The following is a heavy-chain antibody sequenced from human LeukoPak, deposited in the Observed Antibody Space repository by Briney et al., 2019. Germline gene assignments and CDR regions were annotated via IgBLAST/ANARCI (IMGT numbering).Heavy chain of an antibody. CDR1: GFTFSSYA. D-gene: IGHD1-20*01. J-gene: IGHJ4*02. Sequence: GGSLRLSCAASGFTFSSYAMHWVRQAPGKGMEWVAVISYDGSNKYYADSVKGRFTISRDNSKNTLYLQMNSLRAEDTAVYYCARGKYKWNGGYFDYWGQGTLVTVSS. CDR2: ISYDGSNK. CDR3: ARGKYKWNGGYFDY. V-gene: IGHV3-30-3*01.